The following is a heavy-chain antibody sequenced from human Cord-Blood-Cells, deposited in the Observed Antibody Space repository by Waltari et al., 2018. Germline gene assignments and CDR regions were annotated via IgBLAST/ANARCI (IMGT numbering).Heavy chain of an antibody. CDR1: GGTFSSYA. D-gene: IGHD3-22*01. CDR2: IIPIFGTA. J-gene: IGHJ3*02. CDR3: ARGSNSEWLLLRGDAFDI. V-gene: IGHV1-69*01. Sequence: QVQLVQSGAEVKKPGSSVKVSCKASGGTFSSYAISWVRQAPGQGLEWMGGIIPIFGTANYAQKFQGRVTITADESTSTAYMELSSLRSEDTAVYYCARGSNSEWLLLRGDAFDIWGQGTMVTVSS.